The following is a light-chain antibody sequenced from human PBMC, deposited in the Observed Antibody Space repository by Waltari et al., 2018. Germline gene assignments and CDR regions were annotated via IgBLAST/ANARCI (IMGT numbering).Light chain of an antibody. CDR3: QQSYSMPRT. J-gene: IGKJ2*01. CDR2: AAS. V-gene: IGKV1-39*01. Sequence: DIQMTQSPSSLSASVGDRVAITCRASQSVDNYLNWYRQRPGKAPELLIYAASSLQGGVPSRFTGSGYGTDFTLTISSLQSEDCATYYCQQSYSMPRTFGQGTKLEI. CDR1: QSVDNY.